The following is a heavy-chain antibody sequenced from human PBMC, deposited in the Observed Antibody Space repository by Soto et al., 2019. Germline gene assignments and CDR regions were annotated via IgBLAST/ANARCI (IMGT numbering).Heavy chain of an antibody. CDR1: GGSISRGGYY. J-gene: IGHJ6*02. CDR2: IYYSGHT. D-gene: IGHD2-15*01. V-gene: IGHV4-31*03. CDR3: ARKRYCSGGSCYSWVYYYYYGMDV. Sequence: SETLSLTCTVSGGSISRGGYYSSWIRQHPGKGLEWIGYIYYSGHTYYNPSLKSRVTISVDTSKNQFSLKLSSVTAADTAVYYCARKRYCSGGSCYSWVYYYYYGMDVWGQGTTVTVSS.